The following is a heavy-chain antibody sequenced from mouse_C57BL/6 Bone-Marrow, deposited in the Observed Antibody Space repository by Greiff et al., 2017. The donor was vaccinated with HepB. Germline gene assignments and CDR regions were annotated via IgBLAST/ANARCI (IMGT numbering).Heavy chain of an antibody. D-gene: IGHD1-1*01. V-gene: IGHV1-50*01. J-gene: IGHJ3*01. CDR1: GYTFTSYW. CDR2: IDPSDSYT. CDR3: ARATVPAWFAY. Sequence: QVQLQQPGAELVKPGASVKLSCKASGYTFTSYWMQWVKQRPGQGLEWIGEIDPSDSYTNYNQKFKGKATLTVDTSSSTAYMQLSSRTSEDSAVYYCARATVPAWFAYWGQGTLVTVSA.